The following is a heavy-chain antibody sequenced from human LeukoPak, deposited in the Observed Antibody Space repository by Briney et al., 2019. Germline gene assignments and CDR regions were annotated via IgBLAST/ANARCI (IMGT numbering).Heavy chain of an antibody. J-gene: IGHJ4*02. CDR1: GGTFSSYA. CDR2: IIPIFGTA. V-gene: IGHV1-69*06. CDR3: ARGVPDLTFDY. Sequence: GSSVKVSCKASGGTFSSYAISWVRQAPGQGLEWMGGIIPIFGTANYAQKFQGRVTITPDKSTSTAYMELSSLRSGDTAVYYCARGVPDLTFDYWGQGTLVTVSS. D-gene: IGHD2-2*01.